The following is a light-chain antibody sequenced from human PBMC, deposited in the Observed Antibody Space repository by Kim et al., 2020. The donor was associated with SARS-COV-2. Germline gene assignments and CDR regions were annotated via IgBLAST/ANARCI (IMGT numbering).Light chain of an antibody. CDR3: QQCGSSPRT. CDR1: QSVSSSY. J-gene: IGKJ1*01. Sequence: EIVLTQSPGTLSLSPGERATLSCRASQSVSSSYLAWYQQKPGQAPRLLIYGASSRATGIPDRFSGSGSGTDFTLTISRLEPEDFAVYYCQQCGSSPRTFGQGPRWISN. CDR2: GAS. V-gene: IGKV3-20*01.